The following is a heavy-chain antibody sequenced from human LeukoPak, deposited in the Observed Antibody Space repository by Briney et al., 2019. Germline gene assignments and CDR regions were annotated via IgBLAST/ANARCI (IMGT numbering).Heavy chain of an antibody. CDR3: TTPGRFGGDYFDY. CDR1: GFTFSGSA. J-gene: IGHJ4*02. Sequence: GGSLRLSCAASGFTFSGSAMHWVRQASGKGLEWVGRIRSKANSYATAYAASVKGRFTISRDDSKNTAYLQMNSLKTEDTAVYYCTTPGRFGGDYFDYWGQGTLVTVSS. D-gene: IGHD3-16*01. V-gene: IGHV3-73*01. CDR2: IRSKANSYAT.